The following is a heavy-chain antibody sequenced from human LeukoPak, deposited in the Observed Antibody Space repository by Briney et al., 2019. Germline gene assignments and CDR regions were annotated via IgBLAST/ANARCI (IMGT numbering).Heavy chain of an antibody. CDR2: IIPIFGTA. D-gene: IGHD3-9*01. CDR3: ARDYYDILTGYYSFDY. CDR1: GGTFSSYA. V-gene: IGHV1-69*13. Sequence: GASVKVSCKASGGTFSSYAISWVRQAPGQGLEWMGGIIPIFGTANYAQKFQGRVTITADESTSTAYMELSSLRSEDTAVYYCARDYYDILTGYYSFDYWGQGTLDTVSS. J-gene: IGHJ4*02.